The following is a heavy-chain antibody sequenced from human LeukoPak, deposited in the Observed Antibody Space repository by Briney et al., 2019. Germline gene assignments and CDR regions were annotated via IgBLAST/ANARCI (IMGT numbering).Heavy chain of an antibody. D-gene: IGHD3-22*01. CDR1: GFTFSRYW. J-gene: IGHJ5*02. V-gene: IGHV3-7*01. CDR2: IKQDGSEK. Sequence: GGSLRLSCAASGFTFSRYWMSWVRQAPGKGLEWEANIKQDGSEKYYVDSVKGRFTISRDNAKNSLYLQMNSLRVEDTAVYYCARAGYYYDSSDYSPWGQGTLVTVSS. CDR3: ARAGYYYDSSDYSP.